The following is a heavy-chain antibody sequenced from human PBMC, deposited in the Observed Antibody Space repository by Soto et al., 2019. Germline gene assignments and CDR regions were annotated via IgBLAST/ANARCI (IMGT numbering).Heavy chain of an antibody. CDR2: TIPVFNTA. J-gene: IGHJ3*02. CDR3: ARGVYGSGNYYTGPSAFDI. Sequence: QVQLEQSGAEVKKPGSSVKISCKASGGTLSDHGVSWLRQAPGQGLEWVGGTIPVFNTAKYVPKFQGRVKIAADKSTNIAYMELGSLRSDDTAFYYCARGVYGSGNYYTGPSAFDIWGQGTLVIVSS. CDR1: GGTLSDHG. D-gene: IGHD3-10*01. V-gene: IGHV1-69*06.